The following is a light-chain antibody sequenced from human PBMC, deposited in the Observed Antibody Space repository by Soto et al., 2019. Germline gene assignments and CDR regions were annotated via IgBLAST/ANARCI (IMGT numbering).Light chain of an antibody. CDR2: GAS. J-gene: IGKJ1*01. Sequence: EIVLTHSPGTLSLSPGARATLSCRSSQSVSTSSLAWYQQKGGQAPRLLIHGASSRATGIPDRFSGSGSGTDFTLTISRLEPEDFAVYYCQQYGSSPRTFGQGTKVDIK. V-gene: IGKV3-20*01. CDR3: QQYGSSPRT. CDR1: QSVSTSS.